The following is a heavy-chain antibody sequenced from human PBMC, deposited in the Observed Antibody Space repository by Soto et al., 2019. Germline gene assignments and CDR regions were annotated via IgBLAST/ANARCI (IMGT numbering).Heavy chain of an antibody. CDR3: ARRGYSYGHVDY. J-gene: IGHJ4*02. CDR2: IYYSGST. V-gene: IGHV4-31*03. D-gene: IGHD5-18*01. Sequence: SETLSLTCTVSGGSIISGGYYFICIRQHPWKGLEWIGYIYYSGSTYYNPSLKSRVTISVDTSKNQFSLKLSSVTAADTAVYYCARRGYSYGHVDYWGQGTLVTVSS. CDR1: GGSIISGGYY.